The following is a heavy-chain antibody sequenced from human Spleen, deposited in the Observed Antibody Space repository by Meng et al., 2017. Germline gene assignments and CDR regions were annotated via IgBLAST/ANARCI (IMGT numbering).Heavy chain of an antibody. D-gene: IGHD3-10*01. CDR3: ARGLTTLWFGELSLGWDY. CDR2: ISGSGSTI. Sequence: GESLKISCAASGFTFSNYEMNWVRQAPGKGLEWVSYISGSGSTIYYADSVRGRFTISRDTAKNSLYLQMNSLRAEDTAVYYCARGLTTLWFGELSLGWDYWGQGTLVTVSS. V-gene: IGHV3-48*03. CDR1: GFTFSNYE. J-gene: IGHJ4*02.